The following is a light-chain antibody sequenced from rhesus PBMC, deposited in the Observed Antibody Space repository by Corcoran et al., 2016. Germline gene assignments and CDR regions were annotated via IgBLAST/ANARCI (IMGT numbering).Light chain of an antibody. J-gene: IGKJ2*01. Sequence: DIQMTQSPSSLSASVGDRVTITCRASQGISTYLNWYQQKPGKAPKRLIYAASSLESGVPSRFSGSGSWTDFTLTISSLQPEEFATYYCLQYNSDPYSFGQWTKVEIK. CDR1: QGISTY. CDR3: LQYNSDPYS. CDR2: AAS. V-gene: IGKV1-43*02.